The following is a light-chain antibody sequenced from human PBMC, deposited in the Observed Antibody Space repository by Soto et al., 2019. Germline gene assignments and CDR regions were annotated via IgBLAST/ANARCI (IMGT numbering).Light chain of an antibody. J-gene: IGLJ2*01. CDR3: SSYTSTFTWV. Sequence: QSALTQPASVSGSPGQSITISCTGTSSDVGGHNFVSWFQQHPGKAPKLMIYEVTNRPSGVSDRFSASKSGNTASLTISGLRAEDEADYYCSSYTSTFTWVFGGGTKLTVL. CDR2: EVT. CDR1: SSDVGGHNF. V-gene: IGLV2-14*01.